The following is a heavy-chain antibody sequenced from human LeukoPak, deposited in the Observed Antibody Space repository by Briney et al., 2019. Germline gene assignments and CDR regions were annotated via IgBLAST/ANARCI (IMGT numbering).Heavy chain of an antibody. CDR2: ITSGGRTI. CDR1: GFTFNTYE. Sequence: GGSLRLSCAAFGFTFNTYEMNWVRQAPGKGLEWVSYITSGGRTIYYADYVKGRFTISRDNAKNSLYLQMNSLRAEDTAVYYCARGGWNYVFNSWGQGTLVTVSS. CDR3: ARGGWNYVFNS. V-gene: IGHV3-48*03. D-gene: IGHD1-7*01. J-gene: IGHJ5*02.